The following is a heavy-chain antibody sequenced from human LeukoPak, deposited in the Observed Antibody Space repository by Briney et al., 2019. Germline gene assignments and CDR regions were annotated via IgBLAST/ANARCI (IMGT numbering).Heavy chain of an antibody. CDR3: ARDRGSSSWYNWFDP. D-gene: IGHD6-13*01. J-gene: IGHJ5*02. Sequence: GGSLRLSCAASGFTITNYWLHWVRQAPGKGLVWVSHINGDGSSTTYADSVKGRFSISRDNAKNTLYLQMNSLRAEDTAVYYCARDRGSSSWYNWFDPWGQGTLVTVSS. CDR1: GFTITNYW. V-gene: IGHV3-74*01. CDR2: INGDGSST.